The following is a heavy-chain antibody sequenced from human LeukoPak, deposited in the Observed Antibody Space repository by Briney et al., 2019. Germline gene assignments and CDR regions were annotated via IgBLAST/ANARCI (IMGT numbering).Heavy chain of an antibody. J-gene: IGHJ3*01. CDR2: IYYSGST. Sequence: PSETLSLTCTVSGGSISSTIYYWGWIRQPPGKGLEWIGSIYYSGSTYYNPSLKSRVTISVDTSKNQFSLKLSSVTAADTAVYYCARDLRSSSSWGQGTMVTVSS. D-gene: IGHD6-13*01. V-gene: IGHV4-39*07. CDR1: GGSISSTIYY. CDR3: ARDLRSSSS.